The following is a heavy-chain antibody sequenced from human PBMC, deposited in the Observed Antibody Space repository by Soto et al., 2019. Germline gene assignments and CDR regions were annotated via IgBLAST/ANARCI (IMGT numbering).Heavy chain of an antibody. CDR3: ARRERYYGSPGWFDP. J-gene: IGHJ5*02. CDR2: VYHNENT. Sequence: SETLSLTCTVSGGSINDFAYYWGWIRQPPGKGLEWIGSVYHNENTYYNPSLKSRVTISVDTAKNQFSLKVTSVTAADTAIYFCARRERYYGSPGWFDPWGQGTLVTVSS. V-gene: IGHV4-39*01. CDR1: GGSINDFAYY. D-gene: IGHD3-16*01.